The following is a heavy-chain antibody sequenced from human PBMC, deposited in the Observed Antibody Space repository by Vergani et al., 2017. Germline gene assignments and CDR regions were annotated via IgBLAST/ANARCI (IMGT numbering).Heavy chain of an antibody. Sequence: QVQLQESGPGLVKPSQTLSLTCTVSGGSISSGGYYWSWIRQHPGKGLEWIGYIYYSGSTYYNPSLKSRVTISVDTSKNQFSLKLSSVTAADSAVYYCARGKGLALHTAMVIRTPPHYYYYGMDVWGQGTTVTVSS. D-gene: IGHD5-18*01. CDR2: IYYSGST. CDR3: ARGKGLALHTAMVIRTPPHYYYYGMDV. V-gene: IGHV4-31*03. J-gene: IGHJ6*02. CDR1: GGSISSGGYY.